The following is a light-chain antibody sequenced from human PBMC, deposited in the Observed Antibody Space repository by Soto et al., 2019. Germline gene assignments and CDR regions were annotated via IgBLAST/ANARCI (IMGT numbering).Light chain of an antibody. Sequence: QPASVSGSPGQSTTISCTGTSSDVGTYNEVSWYQQHPGKAPKLMIYDVSTRPSGVSNRFSGSKSGNTASLTISELQAEGEGEYYLSSPASKRTLILGGGTKLTVL. CDR3: SSPASKRTLI. CDR2: DVS. V-gene: IGLV2-14*03. CDR1: SSDVGTYNE. J-gene: IGLJ2*01.